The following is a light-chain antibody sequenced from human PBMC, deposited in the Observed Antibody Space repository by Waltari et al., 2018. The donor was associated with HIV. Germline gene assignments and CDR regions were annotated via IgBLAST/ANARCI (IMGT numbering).Light chain of an antibody. CDR2: DVT. CDR3: CSYAGRESSGV. Sequence: QSALTQPASVSGSPGQSITISCTGTSSNIGAINYFPWYQQPPGKPPKLIIYDVTERPAGISNRLSSSTSDNTASLTISGRQAEDEADYHGCSYAGRESSGVFGGGTKLTVL. V-gene: IGLV2-23*02. J-gene: IGLJ2*01. CDR1: SSNIGAINY.